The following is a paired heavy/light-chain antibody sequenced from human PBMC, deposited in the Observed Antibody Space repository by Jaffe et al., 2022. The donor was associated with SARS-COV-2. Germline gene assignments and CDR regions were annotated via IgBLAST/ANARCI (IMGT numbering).Heavy chain of an antibody. CDR3: ARAPTRGLFYSGSYSDF. CDR2: ISLSGTTI. Sequence: EVQLVESGGGLVQPGGSLRLSCTTSGFTFRSYEMNWVRQAPGKGLEWISYISLSGTTIYYADSVRGRFTISRDNAKNSMHLQMNSLRVEDTAVYYCARAPTRGLFYSGSYSDFWGQGSLVTVSS. D-gene: IGHD1-26*01. V-gene: IGHV3-48*03. J-gene: IGHJ4*02. CDR1: GFTFRSYE.
Light chain of an antibody. CDR1: EDIHDY. V-gene: IGKV1-8*01. CDR3: QQYYNYPRT. J-gene: IGKJ1*01. Sequence: AIRMTQSPSSFSASTGDTVTITCRASEDIHDYLVWYQQKPGKAPRLLIYAASALQSGVPSRFSGSGSGTDFTLTISYLQSEDFATYYCQQYYNYPRTFGQGTKVEVK. CDR2: AAS.